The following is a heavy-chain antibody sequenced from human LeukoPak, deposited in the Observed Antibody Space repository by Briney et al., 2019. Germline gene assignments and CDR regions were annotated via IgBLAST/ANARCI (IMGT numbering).Heavy chain of an antibody. J-gene: IGHJ3*01. CDR3: ARRDYFDSSGSATTFDL. CDR1: GYSFTSYW. CDR2: IYPGDSDT. D-gene: IGHD3-22*01. V-gene: IGHV5-51*01. Sequence: GESLKISCKGSGYSFTSYWIGWGRQMPGKGLEWMGIIYPGDSDTRYSPSFQGQVTISADKSISTASLQWSSLQASDTAMYYCARRDYFDSSGSATTFDLWGQGTMVTVSS.